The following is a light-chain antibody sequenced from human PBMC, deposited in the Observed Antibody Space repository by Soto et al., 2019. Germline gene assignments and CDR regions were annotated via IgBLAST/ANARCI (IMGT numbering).Light chain of an antibody. V-gene: IGKV3-20*01. CDR2: GAS. Sequence: EIVLTQSPGTLSLSPGERATLSCRASQSVSVNLGWYQQKPGQAPRLLIYGASTRATGIPARFSGSGSGTDFTLTISRLEREDFAFYYCQQYGISPYSFGQGTKVDIK. J-gene: IGKJ2*03. CDR3: QQYGISPYS. CDR1: QSVSVN.